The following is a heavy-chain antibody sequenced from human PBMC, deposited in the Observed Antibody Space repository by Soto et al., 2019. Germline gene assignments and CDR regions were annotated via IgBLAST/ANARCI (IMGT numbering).Heavy chain of an antibody. CDR2: INAGNGNT. CDR1: GYTFTSYA. Sequence: ASVKVSCKASGYTFTSYAMHWVRQAPGQRLEWMGWINAGNGNTKYSQKFQGRVTITRDTSASTAYMELSSLRSEDTAVYYCERDGLSSWYVHQMYKWFDSWGQGTLVTVSS. D-gene: IGHD6-13*01. CDR3: ERDGLSSWYVHQMYKWFDS. J-gene: IGHJ5*01. V-gene: IGHV1-3*01.